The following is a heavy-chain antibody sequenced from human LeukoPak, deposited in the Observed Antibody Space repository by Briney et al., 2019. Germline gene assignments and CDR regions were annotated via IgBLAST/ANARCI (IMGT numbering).Heavy chain of an antibody. J-gene: IGHJ4*02. CDR3: AHRNSSGWSDSFVY. V-gene: IGHV2-5*02. D-gene: IGHD6-19*01. Sequence: SGPTLVKPTQTLTLTCTFSGFSLSTSGVGVGWIRQPPGKALEWLALIYWEDDKRYSPSLKSRLTITKDTSKNQVVLTMTNMDPVDTATYYCAHRNSSGWSDSFVYWGQGTLVTVSS. CDR1: GFSLSTSGVG. CDR2: IYWEDDK.